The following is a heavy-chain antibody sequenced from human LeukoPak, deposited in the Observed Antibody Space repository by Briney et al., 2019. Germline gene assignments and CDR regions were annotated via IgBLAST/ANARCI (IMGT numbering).Heavy chain of an antibody. CDR3: ASVDTAMVTVDY. CDR2: IYYSGST. CDR1: GGSISSYY. Sequence: SETLSLTCTVSGGSISSYYWSWIRQPPGKGLEWIGYIYYSGSTKYNPSLKSRVTISVDTSKNQFSLKLSSVTAADTAVYYCASVDTAMVTVDYWGQGTLVTVSS. D-gene: IGHD5-18*01. V-gene: IGHV4-59*01. J-gene: IGHJ4*02.